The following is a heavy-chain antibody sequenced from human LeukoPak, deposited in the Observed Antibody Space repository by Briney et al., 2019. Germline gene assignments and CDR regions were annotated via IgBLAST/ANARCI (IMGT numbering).Heavy chain of an antibody. CDR3: AKYQYQLLARSPTYRSHYYYYGMDV. J-gene: IGHJ6*02. CDR2: ISGSGGST. D-gene: IGHD2-2*01. CDR1: GFIFSSHA. V-gene: IGHV3-23*01. Sequence: GGSLRLSCAASGFIFSSHAMGWVRQAPDKGLEWVSAISGSGGSTYYADSVKGRFTISRDNSKNTLYLQMNSLRAEDTAVYYCAKYQYQLLARSPTYRSHYYYYGMDVWGQGTTVTVSS.